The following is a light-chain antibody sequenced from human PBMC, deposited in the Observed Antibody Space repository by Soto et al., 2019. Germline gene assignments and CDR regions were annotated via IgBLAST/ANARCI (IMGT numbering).Light chain of an antibody. CDR2: GAS. CDR1: QSVSIN. Sequence: EIVMTQSPATMSVSPGERATLSCRASQSVSINVAWYQQKPGLPPRPLIYGASTRATGVPARFSGSGSGTEFTLTISGLQSEDFAVYYCQHYNNWPITFGGGTKV. V-gene: IGKV3-15*01. J-gene: IGKJ4*01. CDR3: QHYNNWPIT.